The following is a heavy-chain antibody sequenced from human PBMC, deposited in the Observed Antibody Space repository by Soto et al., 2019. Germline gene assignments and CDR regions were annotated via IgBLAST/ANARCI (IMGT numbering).Heavy chain of an antibody. CDR3: ARGADTMILPYYGMDV. J-gene: IGHJ6*02. CDR2: IYYSGST. Sequence: SETLSLTCTVSGGSISSYYWSWIRQPPGKGLEWIGYIYYSGSTNYNPSLKSRVTISVDTSKNQFSLKLSSVTAADTAVYYCARGADTMILPYYGMDVWGQGTTVTVSS. D-gene: IGHD3-22*01. V-gene: IGHV4-59*01. CDR1: GGSISSYY.